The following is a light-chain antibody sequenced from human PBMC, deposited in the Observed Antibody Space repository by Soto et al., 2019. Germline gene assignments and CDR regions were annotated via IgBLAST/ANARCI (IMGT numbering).Light chain of an antibody. V-gene: IGKV3-11*01. J-gene: IGKJ4*01. Sequence: EVVLTQSPATLSLSPGDRATLSCRASQSVFGYLAWYQHKPGQAPRLLIYDAYKRATGVPARFSGSGSETDFTLIISSLEPEDFALYSCQRRSDSLPLTCGGGTKVDFK. CDR2: DAY. CDR3: QRRSDSLPLT. CDR1: QSVFGY.